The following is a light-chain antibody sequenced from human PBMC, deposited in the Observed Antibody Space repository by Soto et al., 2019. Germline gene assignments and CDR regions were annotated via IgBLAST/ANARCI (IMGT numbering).Light chain of an antibody. J-gene: IGKJ4*01. CDR2: KAS. V-gene: IGKV1-5*03. Sequence: DIQMTQSPSTLSASVGDRVTITCRASQSISSWLAWYQQKPGTAPKLLIYKASTLQSGVPSRFSGSGSGTDFTLTISSLDPEDFAVYYCQQGVNGLTFGGGTKVEMK. CDR3: QQGVNGLT. CDR1: QSISSW.